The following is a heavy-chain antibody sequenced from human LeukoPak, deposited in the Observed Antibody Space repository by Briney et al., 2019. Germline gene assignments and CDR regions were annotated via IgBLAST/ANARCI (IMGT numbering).Heavy chain of an antibody. CDR2: IIPIFGTA. J-gene: IGHJ6*03. CDR3: ASRGSSSPYYYYYYMDV. CDR1: GGTFSSYA. D-gene: IGHD6-6*01. Sequence: SVKVSCKASGGTFSSYAISWVRQAPGQGLEWMGGIIPIFGTANYAQKFQGRVTITTDESTSTAYMELSSLRSEDTAVYYCASRGSSSPYYYYYYMDVWAKGPRSPSP. V-gene: IGHV1-69*05.